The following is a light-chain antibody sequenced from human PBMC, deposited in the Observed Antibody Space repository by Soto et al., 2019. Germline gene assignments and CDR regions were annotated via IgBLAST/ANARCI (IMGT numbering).Light chain of an antibody. Sequence: QSVLTQPPSASGTPGQKVTISCSGTTSNFGTKTVSWYQQLPGAAPKLLIYRTDQLSSGVPDRFSGSKSGTSASLAISGLRSEDEAYYFCASWDDVLHGPLFGGGTKVPS. CDR2: RTD. J-gene: IGLJ2*01. CDR3: ASWDDVLHGPL. CDR1: TSNFGTKT. V-gene: IGLV1-44*01.